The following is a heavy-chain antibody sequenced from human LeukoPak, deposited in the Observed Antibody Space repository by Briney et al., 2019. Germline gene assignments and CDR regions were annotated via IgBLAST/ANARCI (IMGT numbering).Heavy chain of an antibody. D-gene: IGHD6-13*01. CDR1: GFTFSSYW. V-gene: IGHV3-7*01. J-gene: IGHJ4*02. CDR3: ARVGYSSSWYNDY. Sequence: PGGSLRLSCAASGFTFSSYWMSWVRQAPGKGLEWVANIKQDGSEKYYVDSVKGRFTISRDNAKNSLYLQMNSLRAEDTAVYYCARVGYSSSWYNDYWGQGTLVTVSS. CDR2: IKQDGSEK.